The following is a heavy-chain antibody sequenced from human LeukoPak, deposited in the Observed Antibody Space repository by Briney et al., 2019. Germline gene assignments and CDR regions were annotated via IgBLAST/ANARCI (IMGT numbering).Heavy chain of an antibody. CDR3: ARFRYYDSSGYYSCAFDI. D-gene: IGHD3-22*01. CDR1: GGDLGAYY. Sequence: SETLSLTCTVSGGDLGAYYWTWIRQPPGKGLEWIGEIYHSGSTNYNPSLKSRVTISVDKSKNQFSLKLSSVTAADTAVYYCARFRYYDSSGYYSCAFDIWGQGTMVTVSP. J-gene: IGHJ3*02. V-gene: IGHV4-34*01. CDR2: IYHSGST.